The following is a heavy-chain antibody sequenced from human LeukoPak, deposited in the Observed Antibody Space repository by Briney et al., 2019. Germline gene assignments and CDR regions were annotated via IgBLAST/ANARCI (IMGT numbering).Heavy chain of an antibody. Sequence: PGRSLRLSCAASGFTFRSYAIHWVRQAPGKGLEGVAFISYDGNRNYYADSVRGRFIISRDNAKNTVDLQMHSWRTADMALYYCVRDLSTPYSFEYWGQGALVTVSS. CDR2: ISYDGNRN. J-gene: IGHJ4*02. CDR1: GFTFRSYA. D-gene: IGHD2/OR15-2a*01. CDR3: VRDLSTPYSFEY. V-gene: IGHV3-30-3*01.